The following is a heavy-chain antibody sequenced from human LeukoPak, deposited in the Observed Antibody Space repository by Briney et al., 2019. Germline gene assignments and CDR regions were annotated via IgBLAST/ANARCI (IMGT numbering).Heavy chain of an antibody. Sequence: GASLKISCKGSGYSFTSYWIGWVRQMPGKGLEWMGIIYPGDSDTRYSPSFQGQVTISADKSISTAYLQWSSLKASDTAMYYCARLSYDFWSGYESMPNWFDPWGQGTLVTVSS. CDR3: ARLSYDFWSGYESMPNWFDP. CDR1: GYSFTSYW. J-gene: IGHJ5*02. CDR2: IYPGDSDT. D-gene: IGHD3-3*01. V-gene: IGHV5-51*01.